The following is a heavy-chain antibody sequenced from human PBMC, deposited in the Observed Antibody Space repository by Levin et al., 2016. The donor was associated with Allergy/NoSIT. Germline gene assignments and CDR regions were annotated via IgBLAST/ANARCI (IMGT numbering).Heavy chain of an antibody. V-gene: IGHV3-74*01. CDR3: AREVVVPAAQYYYYYGMDV. J-gene: IGHJ6*02. CDR2: INSDGSST. Sequence: GGSLRLSCAASGFTFSSYWMHWVRQAPGKGLVWVSRINSDGSSTSYTDSVKGRFTISRDNAKNTLYLQMNSLRAEDTAVYYCAREVVVPAAQYYYYYGMDVWGQGTTVTVSS. CDR1: GFTFSSYW. D-gene: IGHD2-2*01.